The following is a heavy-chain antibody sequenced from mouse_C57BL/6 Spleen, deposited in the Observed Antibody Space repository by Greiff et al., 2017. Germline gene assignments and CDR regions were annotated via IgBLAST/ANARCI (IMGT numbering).Heavy chain of an antibody. Sequence: DAGGGLVQPKGSLKLSCAASGFSFNTYAMNWVRQAPGKGLEWVARIRSKSNNYATYYADSVKDRFTISRDDSESMLYLQMNNLKTEDTAMYYCVSGYYGTMDYWGQGTSVTVSS. D-gene: IGHD2-1*01. CDR2: IRSKSNNYAT. V-gene: IGHV10-1*01. J-gene: IGHJ4*01. CDR3: VSGYYGTMDY. CDR1: GFSFNTYA.